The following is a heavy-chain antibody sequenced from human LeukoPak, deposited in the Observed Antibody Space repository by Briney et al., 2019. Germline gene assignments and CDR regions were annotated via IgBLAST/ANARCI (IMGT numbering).Heavy chain of an antibody. CDR2: IYTSGST. Sequence: SETLSLTCTVSGGSISSYYWSWIRQPPGKGLEWIGRIYTSGSTNYNPSLKSRVTMSVDTSKNQFSLKLSSVTAADTAVYYCASRPKMATINFDYWGQGTLVTVSS. CDR1: GGSISSYY. CDR3: ASRPKMATINFDY. V-gene: IGHV4-4*07. D-gene: IGHD5-24*01. J-gene: IGHJ4*02.